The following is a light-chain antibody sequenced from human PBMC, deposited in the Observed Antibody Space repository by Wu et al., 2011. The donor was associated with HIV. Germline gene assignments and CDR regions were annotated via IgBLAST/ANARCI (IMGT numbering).Light chain of an antibody. Sequence: EIVLTQSPGTLSLFPGERATLSCRASQSVSSSSLAWYQQKPGQAPRLLIYGASSRATGIPDRFSGSGSGTDFTLTISRLEPEDSAVYYCQQYYDRPVTFGQGTRLE. CDR2: GAS. CDR3: QQYYDRPVT. V-gene: IGKV3-20*01. J-gene: IGKJ5*01. CDR1: QSVSSSS.